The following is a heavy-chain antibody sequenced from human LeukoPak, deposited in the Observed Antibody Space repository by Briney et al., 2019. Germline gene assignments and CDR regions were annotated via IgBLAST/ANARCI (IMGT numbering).Heavy chain of an antibody. Sequence: SETLSLTCAVYGGSFSGYYWSWIRQPPGKGLEWIGEINHSGSTNYNPSLKSRVTISVDTSQNQFSLRLSSVTAADTAVYYCARGRYVTTRGGAAAGFLDYWGQGTLVTVST. CDR2: INHSGST. J-gene: IGHJ4*02. V-gene: IGHV4-34*01. D-gene: IGHD6-13*01. CDR3: ARGRYVTTRGGAAAGFLDY. CDR1: GGSFSGYY.